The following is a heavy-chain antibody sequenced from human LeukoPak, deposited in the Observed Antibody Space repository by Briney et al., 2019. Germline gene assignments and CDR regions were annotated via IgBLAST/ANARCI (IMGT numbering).Heavy chain of an antibody. V-gene: IGHV1-69*05. CDR2: IIPIFGTA. Sequence: EASVKVSCKASGGTFSSYAISWVRQAPGQGLEWMGGIIPIFGTANYAQKSQGRVTVTRDTSTSTVHMELSGLRSEDTAVYYCARDQEGFDYWGQGTLVTVSS. CDR3: ARDQEGFDY. CDR1: GGTFSSYA. J-gene: IGHJ4*02.